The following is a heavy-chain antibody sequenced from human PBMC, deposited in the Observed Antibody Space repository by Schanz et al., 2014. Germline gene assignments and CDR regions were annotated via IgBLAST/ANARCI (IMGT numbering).Heavy chain of an antibody. D-gene: IGHD5-18*01. V-gene: IGHV3-30*02. CDR2: IHYDGTYK. J-gene: IGHJ4*02. Sequence: VQLVESGGGFVQPGGSLRLSCAASGFIFRTYGMHWVRQAPGKGLEWVAFIHYDGTYKYYADSVKGRFTISRDNSENTLYLQMISLRAEDTAVYYCAKLDGYAYGSMGQEYFDYWGQGTLVAVSS. CDR3: AKLDGYAYGSMGQEYFDY. CDR1: GFIFRTYG.